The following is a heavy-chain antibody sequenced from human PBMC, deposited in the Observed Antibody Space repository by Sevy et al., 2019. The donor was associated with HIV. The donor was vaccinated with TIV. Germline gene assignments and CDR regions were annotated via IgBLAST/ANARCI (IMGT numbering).Heavy chain of an antibody. CDR2: TIPIFGTA. CDR1: GGTFSSYA. CDR3: ARGRTPGAFDI. V-gene: IGHV1-69*06. J-gene: IGHJ3*02. D-gene: IGHD1-1*01. Sequence: ASVKVSCKASGGTFSSYAISWVRQAPGQGLEWMGGTIPIFGTANYAQKFQGRVTITADKSTSTAYMELSSLRSEDTAVYYCARGRTPGAFDIWGQGTMVTVSS.